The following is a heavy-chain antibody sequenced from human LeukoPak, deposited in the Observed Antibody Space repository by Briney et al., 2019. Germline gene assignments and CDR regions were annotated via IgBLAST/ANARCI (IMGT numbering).Heavy chain of an antibody. Sequence: SETLSLTCTVSGDSINSLDLWSWVRQPPGKGLEWVGEMYLSGTTHSNPSVMSRVTISIDKSKNQFFLNLSSVTAADTAVYYCAGLVGRYSSGLYYYYFDYWGQGTLVTVSS. CDR3: AGLVGRYSSGLYYYYFDY. D-gene: IGHD3-22*01. V-gene: IGHV4-4*02. J-gene: IGHJ4*02. CDR2: MYLSGTT. CDR1: GDSINSLDL.